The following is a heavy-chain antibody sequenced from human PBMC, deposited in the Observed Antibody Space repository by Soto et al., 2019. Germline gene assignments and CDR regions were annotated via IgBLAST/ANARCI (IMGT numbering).Heavy chain of an antibody. Sequence: GSLILSCVASGFTFSRYNMHWVRQAPGKGLEWVAYVTTSGDTMFYADSVEGRFAISRDVAKNSVHLQMNSLGDEDTAVYYCVREEAWGSSGLTYHYYYNGMDVWGQGTTVTVSS. V-gene: IGHV3-48*02. D-gene: IGHD3-16*01. J-gene: IGHJ6*02. CDR1: GFTFSRYN. CDR2: VTTSGDTM. CDR3: VREEAWGSSGLTYHYYYNGMDV.